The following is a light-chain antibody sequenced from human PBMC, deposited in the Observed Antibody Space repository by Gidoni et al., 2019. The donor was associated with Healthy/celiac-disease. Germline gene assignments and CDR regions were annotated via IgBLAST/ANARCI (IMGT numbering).Light chain of an antibody. Sequence: AIRMTQSPSSFSASTGDRVTITCRASQGISSYLAWYQQKPGKAPKLLIYAASTLQSGVPSRFSGSGSGTDFTLTISCLQSEDCATYYCQQYYSYPQVTFGGGTKVEIK. CDR1: QGISSY. V-gene: IGKV1-8*01. J-gene: IGKJ4*01. CDR2: AAS. CDR3: QQYYSYPQVT.